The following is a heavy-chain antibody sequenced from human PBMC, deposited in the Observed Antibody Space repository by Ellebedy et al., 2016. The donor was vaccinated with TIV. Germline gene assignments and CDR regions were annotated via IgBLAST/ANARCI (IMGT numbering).Heavy chain of an antibody. Sequence: GESLKISXTGSGYSFTSYWIGWVRPMPGKGLEWMGIIYPGDSDTRYSPSFQGQVTISADKSISTAYLQWSSLKASDTAMYYCARQERVPAGKGYMDVWGKGTTVTVSS. CDR2: IYPGDSDT. CDR3: ARQERVPAGKGYMDV. V-gene: IGHV5-51*01. J-gene: IGHJ6*03. CDR1: GYSFTSYW. D-gene: IGHD2-2*01.